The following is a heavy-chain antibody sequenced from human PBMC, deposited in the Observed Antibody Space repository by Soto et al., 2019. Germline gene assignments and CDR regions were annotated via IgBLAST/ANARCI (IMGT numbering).Heavy chain of an antibody. Sequence: QVQLVQSGAEVKKPGASVKVSCKASGYTFTSYGISWVRQAPGQGLEWMGWISANNGNTNYVQKLQGRVTMTTDTSTSKAYRELRSLRSDDTAVYYCARDRGSYALDYWGQGTLVTVSS. V-gene: IGHV1-18*01. CDR1: GYTFTSYG. D-gene: IGHD1-26*01. CDR2: ISANNGNT. J-gene: IGHJ4*02. CDR3: ARDRGSYALDY.